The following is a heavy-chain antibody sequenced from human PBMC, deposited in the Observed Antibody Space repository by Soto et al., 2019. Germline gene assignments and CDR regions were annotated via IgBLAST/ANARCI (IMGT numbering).Heavy chain of an antibody. V-gene: IGHV4-39*01. J-gene: IGHJ5*02. CDR2: IYYSGST. CDR1: GGSISSSSYY. CDR3: ARHLDGDYDGGRFDP. Sequence: SETLSLTCTVSGGSISSSSYYWGWIRQPPGKGLEWIGSIYYSGSTYYNPSLKSRVTISVDTSKNQFSLKLSSVTAADTAVYYCARHLDGDYDGGRFDPWGQGTLVTVSS. D-gene: IGHD4-17*01.